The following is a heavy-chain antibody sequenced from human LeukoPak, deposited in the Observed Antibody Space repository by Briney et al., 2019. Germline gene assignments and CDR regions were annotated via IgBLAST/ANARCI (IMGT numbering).Heavy chain of an antibody. CDR1: GGSISSGRYF. D-gene: IGHD6-13*01. CDR3: ARARYLRVSRSQSNAFDI. CDR2: ISYSGST. Sequence: PSETLSLTCTVSGGSISSGRYFWSWIRQHPGKGLEWIGYISYSGSTYYNPSLQSRVTISLDTSKNQFSLKLSSATAADTAVYYCARARYLRVSRSQSNAFDIWGQGTMVTVSS. V-gene: IGHV4-31*03. J-gene: IGHJ3*02.